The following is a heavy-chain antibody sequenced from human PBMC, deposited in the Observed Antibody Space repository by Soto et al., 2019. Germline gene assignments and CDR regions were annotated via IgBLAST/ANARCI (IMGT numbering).Heavy chain of an antibody. CDR3: ARDPSAYDLPAY. CDR1: GGSISSGGYY. CDR2: IYYSGST. Sequence: PSETLSLTCTVSGGSISSGGYYWSWIRQHPGKGLEWIGYIYYSGSTYYNPSLKSRVTISVDTSKNQFSLKLSSLRSEDTAVYYCARDPSAYDLPAYWGQGTLVTVSS. J-gene: IGHJ4*02. V-gene: IGHV4-31*03. D-gene: IGHD5-12*01.